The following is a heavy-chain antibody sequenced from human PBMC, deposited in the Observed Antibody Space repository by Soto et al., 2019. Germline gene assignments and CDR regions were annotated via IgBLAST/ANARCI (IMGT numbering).Heavy chain of an antibody. J-gene: IGHJ6*02. CDR3: ASSHIAAAPSGMDV. CDR1: GYTFTSYA. Sequence: QVQLVQSGAEVKKPGASVKVSCKASGYTFTSYAMHWVRQAPGQRLEWMGWINAGNGNTKYSQKFQGRVTITRDTSATTAYMELSSLRSEDTAVYYCASSHIAAAPSGMDVWGQGTTVTVSS. CDR2: INAGNGNT. D-gene: IGHD6-13*01. V-gene: IGHV1-3*01.